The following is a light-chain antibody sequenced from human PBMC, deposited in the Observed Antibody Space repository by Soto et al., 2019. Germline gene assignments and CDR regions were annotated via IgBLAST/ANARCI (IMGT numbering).Light chain of an antibody. CDR3: MQYGYWPHT. CDR2: KIF. V-gene: IGKV2-30*02. CDR1: QSLVHSDGNPF. J-gene: IGKJ2*01. Sequence: DVVLPHSPLSLPVTPGQPASISCRSSQSLVHSDGNPFFSLCHQSPGQYPRRLIDKIFERDSGVPDRVSGSVVGTDFTLKISRVEAEGVGIYYCMQYGYWPHTFGQGTQLEIK.